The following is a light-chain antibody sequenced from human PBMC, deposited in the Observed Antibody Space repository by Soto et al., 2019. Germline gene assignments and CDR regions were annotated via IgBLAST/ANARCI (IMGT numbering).Light chain of an antibody. J-gene: IGLJ1*01. CDR1: SSNIGAGYD. Sequence: QSVLTQPPSVSGAPGQRVTISCNGSSSNIGAGYDVHWYQQLPGTAPKLLIYGNSNRPSGVPDRFSGSQSGTSASLAITGLQAEDEADYYCQSYDSSLSGSYVFGTGTKVTVL. CDR2: GNS. CDR3: QSYDSSLSGSYV. V-gene: IGLV1-40*01.